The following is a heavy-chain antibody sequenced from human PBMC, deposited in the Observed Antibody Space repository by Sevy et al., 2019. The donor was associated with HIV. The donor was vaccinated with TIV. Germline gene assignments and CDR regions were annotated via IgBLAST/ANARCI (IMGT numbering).Heavy chain of an antibody. CDR1: GYTFTSYH. V-gene: IGHV1-18*01. Sequence: ASVKVSCKACGYTFTSYHINWVRQAPGQGLEWMGWISAHNGDTNYAQKLQGRVTMITDTSTTTAYMELRGLTSDDTAVYYCARAYCSSGSCYSLAYWGQGTLVTVSS. D-gene: IGHD2-15*01. CDR2: ISAHNGDT. CDR3: ARAYCSSGSCYSLAY. J-gene: IGHJ4*02.